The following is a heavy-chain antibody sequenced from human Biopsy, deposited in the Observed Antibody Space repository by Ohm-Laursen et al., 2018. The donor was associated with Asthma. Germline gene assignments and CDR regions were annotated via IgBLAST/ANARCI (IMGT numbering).Heavy chain of an antibody. J-gene: IGHJ4*02. CDR1: GGSMSSSSYY. V-gene: IGHV4-39*01. CDR2: ISYTGSA. CDR3: ARHWDWGSFFDY. Sequence: GTLSLTWTVSGGSMSSSSYYWGWIRQPPGKGLEWMGSISYTGSAYHNPSLKSRVTISVDTSKNHFSLKLSSVTAADTAVYYRARHWDWGSFFDYWGQGTPVTVSS. D-gene: IGHD7-27*01.